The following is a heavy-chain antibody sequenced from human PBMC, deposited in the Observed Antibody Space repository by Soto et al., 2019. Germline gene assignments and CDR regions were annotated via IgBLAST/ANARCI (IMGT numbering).Heavy chain of an antibody. V-gene: IGHV3-74*01. J-gene: IGHJ4*02. CDR3: ARNPAPSGWYDY. CDR1: GFTFSNDW. Sequence: GGSLRLSCAASGFTFSNDWMDWVRQVPGKGLMWVSRINSDGTSTTYADSVKGRFTISRDNAKSTMYLQMNSLTAEDTAVYYCARNPAPSGWYDYWGQGTLVTVSS. D-gene: IGHD6-19*01. CDR2: INSDGTST.